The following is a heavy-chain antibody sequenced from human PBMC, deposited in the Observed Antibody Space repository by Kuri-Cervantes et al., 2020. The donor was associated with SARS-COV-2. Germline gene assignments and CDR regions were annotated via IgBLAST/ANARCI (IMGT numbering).Heavy chain of an antibody. CDR3: ARDWGYSYAEGAFDI. Sequence: SETLSLTCTVSGGSISSYYWSWIRQPPGKGLEWIGYIYYSGSTNYIHSLKSRVTISVDTSKKRFSLKLSSVTAADTVVYYCARDWGYSYAEGAFDIWGQGTMVTVSS. V-gene: IGHV4-59*01. CDR2: IYYSGST. D-gene: IGHD5-18*01. CDR1: GGSISSYY. J-gene: IGHJ3*02.